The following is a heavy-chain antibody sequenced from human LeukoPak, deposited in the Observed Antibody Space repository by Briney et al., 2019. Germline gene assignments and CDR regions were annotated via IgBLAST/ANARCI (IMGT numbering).Heavy chain of an antibody. CDR2: INTDGRTT. J-gene: IGHJ6*02. CDR1: GFSFSSYW. Sequence: GGSLRLSCAASGFSFSSYWMNWVRQAPGKGLVWVAHINTDGRTTTYADSVKGRFTVARDNAKNTLYLEMNRLRAEDTAVYYCAKLQSDGLRTYYGMDVWGQGTTVTVSS. CDR3: AKLQSDGLRTYYGMDV. V-gene: IGHV3-74*01. D-gene: IGHD4-23*01.